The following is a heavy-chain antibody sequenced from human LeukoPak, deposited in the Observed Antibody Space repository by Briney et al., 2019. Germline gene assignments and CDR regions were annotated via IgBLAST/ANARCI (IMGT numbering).Heavy chain of an antibody. V-gene: IGHV3-23*01. CDR1: GFTFSSYA. J-gene: IGHJ4*02. D-gene: IGHD3-3*01. Sequence: GGSLRLSCAASGFTFSSYAMSWVRQAPGKGLEWVSATSGSGGSTYYADSVKGRFAIPRDNSKNTLYLQMNSLRAEDTAVYYCAKDPVLRFLEWLFQPDYWGQGTLVTVSS. CDR2: TSGSGGST. CDR3: AKDPVLRFLEWLFQPDY.